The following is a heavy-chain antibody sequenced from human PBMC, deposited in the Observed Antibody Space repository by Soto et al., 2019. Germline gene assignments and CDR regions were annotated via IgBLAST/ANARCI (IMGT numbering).Heavy chain of an antibody. Sequence: GASVKVSCKASGYTFTSYYMHWVRQAPGQGLEWMGIINPSGGSTSYAQKFQGRVTMTRDTSTRTAYMELKSLRSDDTAVYYCARDLPPVDYWGQGTLVTVSS. CDR2: INPSGGST. V-gene: IGHV1-46*01. CDR3: ARDLPPVDY. CDR1: GYTFTSYY. J-gene: IGHJ4*02.